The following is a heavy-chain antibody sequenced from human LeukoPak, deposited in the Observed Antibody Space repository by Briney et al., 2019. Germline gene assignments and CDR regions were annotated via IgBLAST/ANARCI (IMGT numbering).Heavy chain of an antibody. V-gene: IGHV1-24*01. CDR2: LDPEDGET. D-gene: IGHD6-13*01. Sequence: ASVKVSCKVSGYTLTELSMHRVRQAPGKGLEWMGGLDPEDGETIYAQKFQGRVTMTEDTSTDTAYMELSSLRSEDTAVYYCATVRIAAAGNPFDYWGQGTLVTVSS. CDR3: ATVRIAAAGNPFDY. J-gene: IGHJ4*02. CDR1: GYTLTELS.